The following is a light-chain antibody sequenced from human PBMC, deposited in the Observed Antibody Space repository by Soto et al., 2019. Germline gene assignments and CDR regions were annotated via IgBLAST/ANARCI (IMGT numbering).Light chain of an antibody. CDR1: QSVSSN. J-gene: IGKJ1*01. V-gene: IGKV3-15*01. CDR2: AAS. CDR3: QQGSTWPWT. Sequence: EIVMTQSPATLSVSPGERATLSCRASQSVSSNLAWYQQKPGQAPRVLIYAASTRATGIPDRFSGSGSGTDFTLIISSLEPEDFAVYYCQQGSTWPWTFGQGTKVDIK.